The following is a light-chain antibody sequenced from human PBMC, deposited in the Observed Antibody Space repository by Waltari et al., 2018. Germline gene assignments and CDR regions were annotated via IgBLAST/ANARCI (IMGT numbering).Light chain of an antibody. V-gene: IGLV2-23*02. J-gene: IGLJ1*01. Sequence: QSALTQPASVSGSPGQSITISCTGTRRYVGTFHLVSWYQQHPGKAPKLMIYEVSKRPSGVSNRFSGSKSGNTASLTISGLQAEDEADYYCCSYAGGSTFYVFGTETKVTVL. CDR1: RRYVGTFHL. CDR2: EVS. CDR3: CSYAGGSTFYV.